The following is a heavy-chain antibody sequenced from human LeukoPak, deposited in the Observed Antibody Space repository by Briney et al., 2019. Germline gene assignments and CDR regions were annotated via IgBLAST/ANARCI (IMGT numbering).Heavy chain of an antibody. J-gene: IGHJ6*04. V-gene: IGHV3-7*01. Sequence: GGSLRLSCAASGFTFSSYWMSWVRQAPGKGLEWVANINQDGSEKSYMDSVKGRFTISRDNAKNSLYLQMNSLRAEDTAVYYCAELGITMIGGVWGKGTTVTISS. CDR1: GFTFSSYW. CDR2: INQDGSEK. CDR3: AELGITMIGGV. D-gene: IGHD3-10*02.